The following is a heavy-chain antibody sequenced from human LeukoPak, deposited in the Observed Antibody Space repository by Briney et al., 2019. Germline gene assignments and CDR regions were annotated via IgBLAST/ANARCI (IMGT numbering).Heavy chain of an antibody. CDR1: GYSISCGYY. CDR2: IYHSGST. V-gene: IGHV4-38-2*01. J-gene: IGHJ6*03. CDR3: ARQTYYDFWSGWSDYYYYMDV. D-gene: IGHD3-3*01. Sequence: SETLSLTCAVSGYSISCGYYWGWIRQPPGKGLEWIGSIYHSGSTYYNPSLKSRVTISVDTSKNQFSLKLSSVTAADTAVYYCARQTYYDFWSGWSDYYYYMDVWGKGTTVTVSS.